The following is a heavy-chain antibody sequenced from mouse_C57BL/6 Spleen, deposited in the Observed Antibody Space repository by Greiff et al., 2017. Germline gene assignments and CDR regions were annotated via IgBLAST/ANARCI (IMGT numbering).Heavy chain of an antibody. Sequence: EVQLQQSGPGLVKPSQSLSLTCSVTGYSITSGYYWNWIRQFPGNKLEWMGYISYDGSNNYNPSLKNRISITRDTSKNQFFLKLNSVTTEDTATYYCARWNWDVAYWGQGTLVTVSA. J-gene: IGHJ3*01. D-gene: IGHD4-1*01. V-gene: IGHV3-6*01. CDR3: ARWNWDVAY. CDR1: GYSITSGYY. CDR2: ISYDGSN.